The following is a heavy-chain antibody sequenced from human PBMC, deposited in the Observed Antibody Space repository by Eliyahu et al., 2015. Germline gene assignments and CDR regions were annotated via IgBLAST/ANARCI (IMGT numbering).Heavy chain of an antibody. Sequence: QVQLVQSGAEVKRPGASVNVSXEASGXAXIXSXIHWVRQAPGRGLEWMGWIXPNSGATKYAQKFQDRVTMTWDTSISTGYVDLSRLRSDDTALYFCARVVCSTTGCFDWYFDLWGRGTLVTVSS. V-gene: IGHV1-2*02. J-gene: IGHJ2*01. CDR1: GXAXIXSX. CDR2: IXPNSGAT. CDR3: ARVVCSTTGCFDWYFDL. D-gene: IGHD2-2*01.